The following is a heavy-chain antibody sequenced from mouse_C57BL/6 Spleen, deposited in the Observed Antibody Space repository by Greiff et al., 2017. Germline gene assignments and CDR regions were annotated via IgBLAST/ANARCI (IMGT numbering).Heavy chain of an antibody. CDR2: INYDGSST. V-gene: IGHV5-16*01. J-gene: IGHJ2*01. CDR1: GFTFSDYY. Sequence: EVMLVESEGGLVQPGSSMKLSCTASGFTFSDYYMAWVRQVPEKGLEWVANINYDGSSTYYLDSLKSRFIISRDNAKNILYLQMSSLKSEDTATYYCAREGYYCFDYWGQGTTLTVSS. CDR3: AREGYYCFDY. D-gene: IGHD2-3*01.